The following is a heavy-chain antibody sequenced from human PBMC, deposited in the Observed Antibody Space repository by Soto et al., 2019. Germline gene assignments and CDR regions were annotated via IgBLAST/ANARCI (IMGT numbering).Heavy chain of an antibody. Sequence: GESLKISCKGYGYSFISYWIGWVRQMPGKGLEWMGIIYPRDSDTRYSPSFQGQVTVSADKSISTAYLQWSSLKASDTAMYYCAKAHISGWPDAFDIWGQGTMGTVS. J-gene: IGHJ3*02. D-gene: IGHD6-19*01. CDR2: IYPRDSDT. V-gene: IGHV5-51*01. CDR3: AKAHISGWPDAFDI. CDR1: GYSFISYW.